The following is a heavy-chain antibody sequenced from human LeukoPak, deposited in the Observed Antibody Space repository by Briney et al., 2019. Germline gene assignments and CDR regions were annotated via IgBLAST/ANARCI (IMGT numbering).Heavy chain of an antibody. CDR3: TKSDGGWYPIDS. V-gene: IGHV3-23*01. CDR1: GCTFKKYG. J-gene: IGHJ4*02. CDR2: INDNGANT. Sequence: PGASLRLSCAASGCTFKKYGMSWVRQAPGKGLEWVSTINDNGANTHYADSVKGRFTISRDSSKNTLFLQMNSLRADDTARYYCTKSDGGWYPIDSWGQGTLIIVSS. D-gene: IGHD6-19*01.